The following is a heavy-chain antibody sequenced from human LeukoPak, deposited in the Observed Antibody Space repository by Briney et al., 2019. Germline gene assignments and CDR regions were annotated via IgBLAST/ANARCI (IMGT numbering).Heavy chain of an antibody. J-gene: IGHJ6*02. Sequence: GRSLRLSCAASGFTFSSYGMHWVRQAPGKGLEWVAVISYDGSNKYYADSVKGRFTISRDNSKNTLYLQMNSLRAEDTAVYYCARNQDSATLHMDVWGQGTTVTVSS. D-gene: IGHD2-15*01. CDR1: GFTFSSYG. CDR3: ARNQDSATLHMDV. CDR2: ISYDGSNK. V-gene: IGHV3-30*03.